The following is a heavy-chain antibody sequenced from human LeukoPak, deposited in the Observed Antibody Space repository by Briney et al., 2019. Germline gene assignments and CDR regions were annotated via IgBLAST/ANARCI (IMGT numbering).Heavy chain of an antibody. CDR1: GGSISSYY. J-gene: IGHJ4*02. V-gene: IGHV4-59*01. D-gene: IGHD6-13*01. Sequence: SETLSFTCTVSGGSISSYYWSWIRQPPGKGLEWIGYIYYSGSTNYNPSLKSRVTISVDTSKNQFSLKLSSVTAADTAVYYCARGGSSSWYYFDYWGQGTLVTVSS. CDR3: ARGGSSSWYYFDY. CDR2: IYYSGST.